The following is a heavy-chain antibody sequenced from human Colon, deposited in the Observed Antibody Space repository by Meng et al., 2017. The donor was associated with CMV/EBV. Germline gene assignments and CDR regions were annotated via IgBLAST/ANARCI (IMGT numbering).Heavy chain of an antibody. CDR1: GGSISSSSYY. CDR2: IYYSGST. D-gene: IGHD2-2*02. J-gene: IGHJ5*02. V-gene: IGHV4-39*01. CDR3: ARLKGYCSSTSCYTVGWFDP. Sequence: SETLSLTCTVSGGSISSSSYYWGWIRQPPGKGLEWIGSIYYSGSTYYNPSPKSRVTISVDTSKNQFSLKLSSVTAADTAVYYCARLKGYCSSTSCYTVGWFDPWGQGTLVTVSS.